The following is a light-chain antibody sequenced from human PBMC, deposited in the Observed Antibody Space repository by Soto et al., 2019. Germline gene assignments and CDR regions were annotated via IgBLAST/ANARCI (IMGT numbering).Light chain of an antibody. CDR1: SSDVGGYNY. CDR3: FSYTSTTAYV. V-gene: IGLV2-14*01. CDR2: EVS. Sequence: QSALTQPASVSGSPEQSITISCTGTSSDVGGYNYVSWYQLHPGKAPKLMIYEVSNRPSGISNRFSASKSGNTASLTISGLQAEDEADYYCFSYTSTTAYVFGTGTKVTVL. J-gene: IGLJ1*01.